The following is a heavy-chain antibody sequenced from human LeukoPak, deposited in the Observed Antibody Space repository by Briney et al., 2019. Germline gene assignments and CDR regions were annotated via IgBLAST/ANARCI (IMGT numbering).Heavy chain of an antibody. CDR1: GGSIGSSY. V-gene: IGHV4-59*01. J-gene: IGHJ4*02. D-gene: IGHD3-22*01. CDR3: ARGPYDRSGYYRNFDH. CDR2: IYYGGST. Sequence: SETLSLTCAVSGGSIGSSYWSWIRQPPGKGLEWIGYIYYGGSTNYNPSLMSRITMSVDTSKNQFSLKLSSVTAADTALYYCARGPYDRSGYYRNFDHWGQGTLVTVSS.